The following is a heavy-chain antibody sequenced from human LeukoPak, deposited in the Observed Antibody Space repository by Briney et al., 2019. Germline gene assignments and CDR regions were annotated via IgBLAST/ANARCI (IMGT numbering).Heavy chain of an antibody. Sequence: GGSLRLSCAASGXTFSSYDMNWVRQAPGKGLEWVSYIGSSGSVIYYTDSVKGRFTISRDNTKNSLYVQMNSLRVDETAIYYCARGTDSGTSTRGGAFVIWGQRTMVTVSS. J-gene: IGHJ3*02. CDR2: IGSSGSVI. CDR1: GXTFSSYD. V-gene: IGHV3-48*03. CDR3: ARGTDSGTSTRGGAFVI. D-gene: IGHD1-26*01.